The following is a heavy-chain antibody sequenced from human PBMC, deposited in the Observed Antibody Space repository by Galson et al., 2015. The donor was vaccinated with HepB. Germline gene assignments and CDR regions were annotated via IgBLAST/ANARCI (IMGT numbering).Heavy chain of an antibody. CDR3: AKHRGSQYSYYYVDV. CDR1: GFSFGTYG. V-gene: IGHV3-23*01. D-gene: IGHD2/OR15-2a*01. CDR2: GGSGGRR. J-gene: IGHJ6*03. Sequence: SLRLPCATSGFSFGTYGMSWARQSQGKELEWVSYGGSGGRRYYADSVKGRFTISRDNSKKKLYLQMHSLRAEDTAIYYCAKHRGSQYSYYYVDVWGKGTTVTVSS.